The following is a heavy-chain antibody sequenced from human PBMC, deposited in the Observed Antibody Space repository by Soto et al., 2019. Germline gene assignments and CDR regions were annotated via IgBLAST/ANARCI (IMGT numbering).Heavy chain of an antibody. J-gene: IGHJ6*02. V-gene: IGHV5-51*01. CDR2: IYPADSDT. CDR3: ARIPRSTTSYYDHSYGMDV. D-gene: IGHD2-15*01. CDR1: GYSFPSQW. Sequence: LKISCKGSGYSFPSQWIGWVRQTPGKGLEWMGSIYPADSDTRYSPSFQGQVTISADKSIGTAYLEWSNLKASDTAMYYCARIPRSTTSYYDHSYGMDVWGQGTTVTVSS.